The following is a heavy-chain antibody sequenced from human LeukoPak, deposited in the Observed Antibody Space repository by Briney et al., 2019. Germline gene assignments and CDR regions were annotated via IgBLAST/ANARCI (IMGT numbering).Heavy chain of an antibody. V-gene: IGHV3-30-3*01. CDR3: ARDGLGYCSGGSCYPIDY. J-gene: IGHJ4*02. CDR2: ISYDGSNK. CDR1: GFTFSSYA. D-gene: IGHD2-15*01. Sequence: GGSLRLSCAASGFTFSSYAMHWVRQAPGKGLEWVAVISYDGSNKYYADSVKGRFTISRDNSKNTLYLQMNSLRAEDTAVYYCARDGLGYCSGGSCYPIDYWGQGTLVTVSS.